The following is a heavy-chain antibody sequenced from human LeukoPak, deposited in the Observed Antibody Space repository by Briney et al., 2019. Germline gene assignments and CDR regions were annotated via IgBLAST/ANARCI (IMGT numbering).Heavy chain of an antibody. CDR1: GASVSRDY. CDR3: ARRVRGYGGTLFDY. D-gene: IGHD4-23*01. CDR2: IHSSGNT. V-gene: IGHV4-59*08. Sequence: PSETLSLTCIVSGASVSRDYWSWIRQPPGKGLEWIGYIHSSGNTNYNPSVKSRVTMSINTSKNQYSLTLSSVTAADTAVYYCARRVRGYGGTLFDYWGQGTLVTVSS. J-gene: IGHJ4*02.